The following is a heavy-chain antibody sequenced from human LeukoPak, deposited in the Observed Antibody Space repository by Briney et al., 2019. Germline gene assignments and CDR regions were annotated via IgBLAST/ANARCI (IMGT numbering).Heavy chain of an antibody. CDR2: ISGSGSST. Sequence: GGSLRLSCAASGFSFSGYAMNWVRQAPGKGLEWVAGISGSGSSTYDAHSVRGRFTISRDNSKNTLYLQMNSLRAEDTAVYYCARVVAWGQGTMVTVSS. CDR3: ARVVA. J-gene: IGHJ3*01. CDR1: GFSFSGYA. V-gene: IGHV3-23*01.